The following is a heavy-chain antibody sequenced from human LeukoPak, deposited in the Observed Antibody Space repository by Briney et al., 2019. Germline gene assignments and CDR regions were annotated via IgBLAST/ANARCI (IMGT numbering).Heavy chain of an antibody. CDR2: ISGSGGST. V-gene: IGHV3-23*01. CDR3: ARDLLSYYYMDV. CDR1: GFTFSSYA. J-gene: IGHJ6*03. Sequence: GGSLRLSCAASGFTFSSYAMSWVRQAPGKGLEWVSAISGSGGSTYYADSVKGRFTISRDNSKNTLYLQMNSLRAEDTAVYYCARDLLSYYYMDVWGKGTTVTVSS.